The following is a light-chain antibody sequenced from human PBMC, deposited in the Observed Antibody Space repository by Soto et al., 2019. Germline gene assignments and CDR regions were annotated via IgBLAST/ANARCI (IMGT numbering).Light chain of an antibody. CDR3: QSYDSGQV. CDR1: SSNIGAGYD. V-gene: IGLV1-40*01. CDR2: GNS. Sequence: QSALTQPPSVSGAPGQRVTISCTGSSSNIGAGYDVHWYQQLPGTAPKLLIYGNSNRPSGVPDRFSGSKSGTSASLAITGLQAEDEADYYCQSYDSGQVFGTGTKVTVL. J-gene: IGLJ1*01.